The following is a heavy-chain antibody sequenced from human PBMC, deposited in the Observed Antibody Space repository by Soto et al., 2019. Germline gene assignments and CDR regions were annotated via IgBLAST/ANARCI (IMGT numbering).Heavy chain of an antibody. J-gene: IGHJ5*02. CDR2: IYYSGST. CDR3: ARDNRYSSSWHIT. V-gene: IGHV4-59*01. CDR1: DGSISSYY. Sequence: SVKLSHTSTVADGSISSYYWSLIRQPPGKGLEWIGYIYYSGSTNYNPSLKSRVTISVDTSKNQFSLKLSSVTAADTAVYYCARDNRYSSSWHITWGQGTLVTGSS. D-gene: IGHD6-13*01.